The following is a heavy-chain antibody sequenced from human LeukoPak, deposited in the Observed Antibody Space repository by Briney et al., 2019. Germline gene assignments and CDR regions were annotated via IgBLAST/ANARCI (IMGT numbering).Heavy chain of an antibody. V-gene: IGHV4-59*01. J-gene: IGHJ4*02. Sequence: SETLSLTCTVSGGSISSYYWSWIRQPPGKGLEWIGYIYYSGSTNYNPSLKSRVTISVDTSKNQFSLKLSSVTAADTAVYYCARAERWPQLIDYWGQGTLVTVSS. CDR1: GGSISSYY. D-gene: IGHD5-24*01. CDR2: IYYSGST. CDR3: ARAERWPQLIDY.